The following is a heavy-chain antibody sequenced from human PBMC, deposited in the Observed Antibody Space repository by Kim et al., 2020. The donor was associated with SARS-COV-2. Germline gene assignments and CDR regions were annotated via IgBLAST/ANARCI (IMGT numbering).Heavy chain of an antibody. CDR3: AREGQQLGVDY. Sequence: NDYAVSVKSRITINPDTSKNQFALQLNSVTPEDTAVYYCAREGQQLGVDYWGQGTLVTVSS. J-gene: IGHJ4*02. CDR2: N. V-gene: IGHV6-1*01. D-gene: IGHD6-13*01.